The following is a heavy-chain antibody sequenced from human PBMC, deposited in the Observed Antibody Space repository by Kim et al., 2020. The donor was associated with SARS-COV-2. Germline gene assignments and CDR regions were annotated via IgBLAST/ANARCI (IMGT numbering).Heavy chain of an antibody. J-gene: IGHJ6*02. D-gene: IGHD6-13*01. CDR2: IYYSGST. V-gene: IGHV4-31*03. CDR1: GGSISSGGYY. CDR3: ARGADTSGSWLGGLYDYGMDV. Sequence: SETLSLTCTVSGGSISSGGYYWSWIRQPPGKGLEWIGYIYYSGSTYYNPSLKSRVTISVDTSKNQFSLKLSSVTAADTAVYYCARGADTSGSWLGGLYDYGMDVWGQGTTVTVSS.